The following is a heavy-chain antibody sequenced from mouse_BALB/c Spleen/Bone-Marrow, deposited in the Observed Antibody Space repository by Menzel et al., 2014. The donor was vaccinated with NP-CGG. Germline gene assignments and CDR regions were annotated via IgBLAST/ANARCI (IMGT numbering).Heavy chain of an antibody. D-gene: IGHD1-1*01. CDR1: GYSITRGYY. J-gene: IGHJ2*01. Sequence: EVQLQQSGPGLVKPSQSLSLTCSVTGYSITRGYYWNWIRQFPGNKLEWMGYLSYDGTNDYHPSLKNRISITRDTSKNQFFLKLNSVTTEDTATYDGARGDYGSNYDDYWGQGTTRTVSS. V-gene: IGHV3-6*02. CDR2: LSYDGTN. CDR3: ARGDYGSNYDDY.